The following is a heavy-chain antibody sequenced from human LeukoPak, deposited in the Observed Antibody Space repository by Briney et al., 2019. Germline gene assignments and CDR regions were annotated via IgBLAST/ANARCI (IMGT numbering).Heavy chain of an antibody. CDR2: IIPIFGTA. CDR3: ARDEAYYYGSGSYWYGMDV. Sequence: SVKVSCKASGGTFSSYAISWVRQAPGQGLEWMGGIIPIFGTANYAQKFQGRVTITADESTSTAYVELSSLRSEDTAVYYCARDEAYYYGSGSYWYGMDVWGKGTTVTVSS. D-gene: IGHD3-10*01. CDR1: GGTFSSYA. J-gene: IGHJ6*04. V-gene: IGHV1-69*01.